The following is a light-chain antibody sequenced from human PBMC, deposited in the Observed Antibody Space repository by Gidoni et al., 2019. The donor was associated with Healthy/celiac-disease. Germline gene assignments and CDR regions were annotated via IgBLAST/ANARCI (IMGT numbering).Light chain of an antibody. J-gene: IGLJ2*01. V-gene: IGLV3-1*01. CDR2: QDS. CDR3: QAWDSSTVV. Sequence: SYELTQPPPLPVSPGQTASITCPGDKLGDKYACWYQQKPGQSPVLVIYQDSKRPSGIPERFSGSNSGNTATLTISGTQAMDEADYYCQAWDSSTVVFGGGTKLTVL. CDR1: KLGDKY.